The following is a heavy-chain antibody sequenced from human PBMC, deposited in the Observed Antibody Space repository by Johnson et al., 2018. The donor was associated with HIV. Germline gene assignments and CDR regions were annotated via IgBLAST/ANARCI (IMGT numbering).Heavy chain of an antibody. CDR1: GFTFSSHW. CDR3: AKSPSQLGSAFDI. D-gene: IGHD2-2*01. V-gene: IGHV3-74*02. CDR2: INSDGSDA. J-gene: IGHJ3*02. Sequence: MQLVESGGGLVQPGGSLRLFCGASGFTFSSHWMHWVRQAPGKGLVWVSRINSDGSDATYADGRKGRFTISRDKSKNTLYRQMNSLRAEDTAVYYCAKSPSQLGSAFDIWGQGTMVTVSS.